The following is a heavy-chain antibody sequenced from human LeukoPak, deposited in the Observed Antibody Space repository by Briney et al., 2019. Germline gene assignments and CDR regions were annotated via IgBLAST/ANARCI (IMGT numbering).Heavy chain of an antibody. CDR1: GFTFTSYA. D-gene: IGHD4-17*01. CDR2: INGGGTST. Sequence: GGSLRLSCAASGFTFTSYAMSWVRQAPGKGLQWVSVINGGGTSTDYADSVKGRFTISRDISKNAVYLQMNSLRAEDTAVYYCARDSYGDANFDSWGQGTLVTVSS. CDR3: ARDSYGDANFDS. V-gene: IGHV3-23*01. J-gene: IGHJ4*02.